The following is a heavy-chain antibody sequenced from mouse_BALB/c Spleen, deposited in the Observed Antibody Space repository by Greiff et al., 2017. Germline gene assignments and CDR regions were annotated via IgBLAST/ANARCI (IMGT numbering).Heavy chain of an antibody. CDR2: IWAGGST. CDR3: ARQGYGNYYYAMDY. D-gene: IGHD2-10*02. Sequence: VKLQESGPGLVAPSQSLSITCTVSGFSLTSYGVHWVRQPPGKGLEWLGVIWAGGSTNYNSALMSRLSISKDNSKSQVFLKMNSLQTDDTAMYYCARQGYGNYYYAMDYWGQGTSVTVSS. J-gene: IGHJ4*01. CDR1: GFSLTSYG. V-gene: IGHV2-9*02.